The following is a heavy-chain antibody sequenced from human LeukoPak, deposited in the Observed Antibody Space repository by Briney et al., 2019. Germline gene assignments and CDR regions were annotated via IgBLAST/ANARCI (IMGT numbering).Heavy chain of an antibody. V-gene: IGHV4-38-2*01. CDR3: ARRYYDFWSGYYVDY. CDR1: SYSISSGYY. Sequence: SETLSLTCAVSSYSISSGYYWGWIRQPPGKGLGWIGSIYRSGSTYYNPSLKSRVTISVDASKNQFSLKLSSVTAADTAVYYCARRYYDFWSGYYVDYWGQGTLVTVSS. J-gene: IGHJ4*02. D-gene: IGHD3-3*01. CDR2: IYRSGST.